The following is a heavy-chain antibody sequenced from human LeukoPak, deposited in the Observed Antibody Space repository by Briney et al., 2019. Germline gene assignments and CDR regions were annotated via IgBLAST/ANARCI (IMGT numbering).Heavy chain of an antibody. Sequence: GGSLRLSCAASGFTFSTYAMHWVRQAPGKGLEWVSAISGSGGSTYYADSVKGRFTISRDNSKNTLYLQMNSLRAEDTAVYYCAKGWDPHFDYWGQGTLVTVSS. J-gene: IGHJ4*02. CDR2: ISGSGGST. CDR1: GFTFSTYA. CDR3: AKGWDPHFDY. V-gene: IGHV3-23*01. D-gene: IGHD1-26*01.